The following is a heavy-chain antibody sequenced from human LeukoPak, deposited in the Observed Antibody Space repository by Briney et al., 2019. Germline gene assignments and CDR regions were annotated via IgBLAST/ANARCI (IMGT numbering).Heavy chain of an antibody. D-gene: IGHD3-22*01. CDR3: ASLLGSGYSIDY. J-gene: IGHJ4*02. V-gene: IGHV3-48*03. CDR1: GFTLSSYE. CDR2: ISSSGSTI. Sequence: PGGSLSLSCAASGFTLSSYEMNWVRQAPGKGLEWVSYISSSGSTIYYAESVKGRFTISRDNAKNSLYLQMNSLRAEDTAVFYCASLLGSGYSIDYWGQGTLVTVSS.